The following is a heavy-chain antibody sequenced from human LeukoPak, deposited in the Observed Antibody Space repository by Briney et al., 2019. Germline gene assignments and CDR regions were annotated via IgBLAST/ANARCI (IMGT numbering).Heavy chain of an antibody. CDR2: IIGSTGST. D-gene: IGHD5-12*01. J-gene: IGHJ4*02. CDR3: AKGGYDYVEIGYFDY. CDR1: GFTFSNYW. V-gene: IGHV3-23*01. Sequence: GGSLRLSCAASGFTFSNYWMNWVRQAPGKGLEWVSLIIGSTGSTFYADSVKGRFTISRDNSKNTLYLQMNSLRAEDTAVYYCAKGGYDYVEIGYFDYWGQGTLVTVSS.